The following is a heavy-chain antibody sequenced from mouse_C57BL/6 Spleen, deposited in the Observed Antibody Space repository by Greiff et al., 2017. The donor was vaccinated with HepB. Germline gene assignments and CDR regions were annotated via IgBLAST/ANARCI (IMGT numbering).Heavy chain of an antibody. CDR1: GFTFSSYA. CDR3: ATMDY. J-gene: IGHJ4*01. Sequence: EVMLVESGEGLVKPGGSLKLSCAASGFTFSSYAMSWVRQTPEKRLEWVATISDGGSYTYYPDNVKGRFTISRDNAKNNLYLQMSHLKSEDTAMYYCATMDYWGQGTSVTVSS. V-gene: IGHV5-4*03. CDR2: ISDGGSYT.